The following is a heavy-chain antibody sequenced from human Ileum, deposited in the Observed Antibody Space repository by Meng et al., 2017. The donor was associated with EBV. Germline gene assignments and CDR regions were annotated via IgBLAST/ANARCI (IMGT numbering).Heavy chain of an antibody. CDR3: ARAGNGGSYYFTY. V-gene: IGHV1-18*01. CDR2: ISAYNGNT. J-gene: IGHJ4*02. Sequence: LVQSGVEVKKPGDSVKVSCKASGYTFSNYGISWLRQDPGQGLEWMGWISAYNGNTNYAQNLQGRVTMTTDTSTGTAYMEVRSLRSDDTAVYYCARAGNGGSYYFTYWGQGTLVTVSS. D-gene: IGHD1-26*01. CDR1: GYTFSNYG.